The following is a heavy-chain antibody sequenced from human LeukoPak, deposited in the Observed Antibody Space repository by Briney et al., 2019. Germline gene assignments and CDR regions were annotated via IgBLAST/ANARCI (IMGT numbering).Heavy chain of an antibody. CDR1: GGSMNSYY. J-gene: IGHJ4*02. D-gene: IGHD3-9*01. CDR2: IYYSGST. Sequence: SETLSLTCSVSGGSMNSYYWRWLRQSPGKGLEWIGYIYYSGSTNYNPSLKSRVTISVDTSKNQFSLKLSSVTAADTAVYYCARHVWLQPFDYWGQGTLVTVSS. V-gene: IGHV4-59*08. CDR3: ARHVWLQPFDY.